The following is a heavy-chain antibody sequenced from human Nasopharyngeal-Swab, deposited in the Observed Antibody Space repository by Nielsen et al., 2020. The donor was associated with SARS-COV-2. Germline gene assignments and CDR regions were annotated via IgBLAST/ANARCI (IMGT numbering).Heavy chain of an antibody. D-gene: IGHD2-2*01. Sequence: SCTVSGGSISSGGYYWSWIRQHPGKGLEWIGYIYYSGSTNYNPSLKSRVTISVDTSKNQFSLKLSSVTAADTAVYYCASGVLPAASPRGYYYYYYMDVWGKGTTVTVSS. CDR1: GGSISSGGYY. J-gene: IGHJ6*03. V-gene: IGHV4-31*02. CDR2: IYYSGST. CDR3: ASGVLPAASPRGYYYYYYMDV.